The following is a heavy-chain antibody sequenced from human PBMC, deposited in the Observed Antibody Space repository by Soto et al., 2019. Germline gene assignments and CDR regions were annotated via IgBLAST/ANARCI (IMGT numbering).Heavy chain of an antibody. CDR2: ISPSTSHI. J-gene: IGHJ6*02. CDR1: GFTFGSCT. D-gene: IGHD2-15*01. CDR3: SGCSGGACHQNYGMDV. V-gene: IGHV3-21*01. Sequence: GGSLRLSCAVSGFTFGSCTMNWFRQAPGKGLEWVSSISPSTSHIYYADSVKGRFTISRDNAKNSLFLQMNSLRAEDTAVYYCSGCSGGACHQNYGMDVWGQGTTVTVS.